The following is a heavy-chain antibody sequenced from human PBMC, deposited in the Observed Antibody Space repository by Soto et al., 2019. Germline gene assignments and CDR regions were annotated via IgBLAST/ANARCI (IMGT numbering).Heavy chain of an antibody. CDR1: GCTFSSYA. CDR3: ARAHGSSWYNWFDP. D-gene: IGHD6-13*01. V-gene: IGHV1-69*13. Sequence: GASVKVSCKASGCTFSSYAISWVRQAPGRGLEWMGGIIPLFGTTNCAQKFRGRVTVTADESTSTVYMEVRSLRFEDTAVYYCARAHGSSWYNWFDPWGQGTLVTVSS. CDR2: IIPLFGTT. J-gene: IGHJ5*02.